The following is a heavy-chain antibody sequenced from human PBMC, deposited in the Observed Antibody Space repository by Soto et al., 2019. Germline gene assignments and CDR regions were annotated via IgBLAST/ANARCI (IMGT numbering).Heavy chain of an antibody. Sequence: PGGSLRLSCAASGFTFSTYGMHWVRQAPGKGLEWVAVIWYDGSNKYYADSVRGRFTISRDNSKNTLYLQMNSLRAEDTAVYYCARRKGRDGYRTSFDYWGQGTLVTVSS. V-gene: IGHV3-33*01. CDR1: GFTFSTYG. CDR3: ARRKGRDGYRTSFDY. CDR2: IWYDGSNK. J-gene: IGHJ4*02. D-gene: IGHD5-12*01.